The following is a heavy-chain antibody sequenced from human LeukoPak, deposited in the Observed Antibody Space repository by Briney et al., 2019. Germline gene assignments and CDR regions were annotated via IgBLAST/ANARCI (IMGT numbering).Heavy chain of an antibody. D-gene: IGHD6-13*01. V-gene: IGHV5-51*01. Sequence: GEALKIACKASGYSFTSYWIVWVRQTPGKSLEWMGIVYPGDYDTRYSPSFQGQVTISADKSISTAYLQWSSMKASDTAMYYCARYSSSWCFDYWGQGTLVTVSS. CDR1: GYSFTSYW. CDR2: VYPGDYDT. J-gene: IGHJ4*02. CDR3: ARYSSSWCFDY.